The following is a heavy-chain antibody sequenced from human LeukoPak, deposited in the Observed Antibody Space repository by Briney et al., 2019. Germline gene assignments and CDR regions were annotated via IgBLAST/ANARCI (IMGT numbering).Heavy chain of an antibody. CDR3: AKGRTTLRLGELSFDY. Sequence: GGSLRLSCAASGFTFSNYAMSWVRQAPGKGLEWVSAISGSGGSTYYADSVKGRFTISRDNSKNTLYLQMNSLRAEDTAVYYCAKGRTTLRLGELSFDYWGQGTLVTVSS. CDR1: GFTFSNYA. J-gene: IGHJ4*02. V-gene: IGHV3-23*01. D-gene: IGHD3-16*02. CDR2: ISGSGGST.